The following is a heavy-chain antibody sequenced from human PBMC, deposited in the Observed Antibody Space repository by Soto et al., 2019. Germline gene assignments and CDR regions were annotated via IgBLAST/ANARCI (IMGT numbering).Heavy chain of an antibody. J-gene: IGHJ6*02. CDR3: ARDLLSDVAYYYYGMDV. V-gene: IGHV4-4*02. CDR1: GGSISSSNW. Sequence: QVQLQESGPGLVKPSGTLSLTCAVSGGSISSSNWWSWVRQPPGKGLEWIGEIYHSGSTNYNPSLKSRVTISVDKSKNQFSLKLSAVTAADTAVYYCARDLLSDVAYYYYGMDVWGQGTTVTVSS. D-gene: IGHD2-21*01. CDR2: IYHSGST.